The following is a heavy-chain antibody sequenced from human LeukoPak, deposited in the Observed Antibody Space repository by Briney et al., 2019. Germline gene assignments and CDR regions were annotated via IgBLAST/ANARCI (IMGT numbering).Heavy chain of an antibody. CDR3: GRIDRGAFDS. CDR2: INVYSGDA. CDR1: GYTFNSFG. V-gene: IGHV1-18*01. Sequence: GASVKVSCKASGYTFNSFGLAWVRQAPGEGLEWLGWINVYSGDAKSAQKIQGRVAMTTDTSTSTAYMELRTLRSDDTAVYYCGRIDRGAFDSWGQGTMVTVSS. J-gene: IGHJ3*02.